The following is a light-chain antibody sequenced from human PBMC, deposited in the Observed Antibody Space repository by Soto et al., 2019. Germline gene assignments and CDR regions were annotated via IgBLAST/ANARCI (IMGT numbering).Light chain of an antibody. CDR3: TSHGGSVNQVV. V-gene: IGLV2-8*01. CDR1: SSDVGGYNY. Sequence: QSALTQPPSASGSPGQSVTISCTGTSSDVGGYNYVSWYQQHPGKAPKLMIYEVSKRPSGVPDRFSGSKSGNTASLTVSGLQTEDEADYYCTSHGGSVNQVVFGGGTKLTVL. J-gene: IGLJ2*01. CDR2: EVS.